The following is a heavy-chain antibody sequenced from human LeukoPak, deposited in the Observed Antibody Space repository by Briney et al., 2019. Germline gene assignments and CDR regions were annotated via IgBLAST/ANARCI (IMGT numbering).Heavy chain of an antibody. CDR1: GGSISSYY. CDR3: ARADFWSAQSTNGMDV. J-gene: IGHJ6*02. V-gene: IGHV4-59*01. Sequence: SETLSLTCTVSGGSISSYYWSWIRQPPGKGLEWIGYIYYSGSTNYNPSLKSRVTISVDASKNQFSLKLSSVTAADTAVYYCARADFWSAQSTNGMDVWGQGTTVTVSS. CDR2: IYYSGST. D-gene: IGHD3-3*01.